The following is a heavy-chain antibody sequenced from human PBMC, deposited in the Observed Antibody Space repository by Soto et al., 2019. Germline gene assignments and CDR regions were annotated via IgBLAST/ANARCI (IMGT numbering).Heavy chain of an antibody. J-gene: IGHJ6*02. D-gene: IGHD5-12*01. V-gene: IGHV1-3*01. CDR1: GYTFTSYA. Sequence: GASVKVSCKASGYTFTSYAMHWVRQAPGQRLEWMGWINAGNGNTKYSQKFQGRVTITRDTSASTAYMELSSLRSEDTAVYYCATLGGDGYNLAYYGMDVWGQGTTVTVSS. CDR2: INAGNGNT. CDR3: ATLGGDGYNLAYYGMDV.